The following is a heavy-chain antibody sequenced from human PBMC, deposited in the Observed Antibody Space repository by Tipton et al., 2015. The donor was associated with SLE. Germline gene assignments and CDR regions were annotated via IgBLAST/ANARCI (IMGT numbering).Heavy chain of an antibody. D-gene: IGHD2-15*01. Sequence: SLRLSCAASGFTFSSYAMSWVRQAPGKGLEWVSAISGSGGSTYYADSVKGRFTISRDNSKNTLYLQMNSLRAEDTAVYYCAKDRGPHGVVVVAGFFDYWGQGTLVPVSS. V-gene: IGHV3-23*01. CDR1: GFTFSSYA. CDR2: ISGSGGST. CDR3: AKDRGPHGVVVVAGFFDY. J-gene: IGHJ4*02.